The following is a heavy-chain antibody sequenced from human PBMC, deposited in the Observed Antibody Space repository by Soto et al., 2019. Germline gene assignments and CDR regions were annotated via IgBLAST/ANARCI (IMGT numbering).Heavy chain of an antibody. CDR3: ARDQAHTITVTTSPLRWGYYGMDV. CDR2: ISYDGSNK. D-gene: IGHD1-7*01. J-gene: IGHJ6*02. V-gene: IGHV3-30-3*01. Sequence: PGGSLRLSCAASGFTFSSYAMPWVRQAPGKGLEWVAVISYDGSNKYYADSVKGRFTISRDNSKNTLYLQMNSLRAEDTAVYYCARDQAHTITVTTSPLRWGYYGMDVWGQGTTVTVSS. CDR1: GFTFSSYA.